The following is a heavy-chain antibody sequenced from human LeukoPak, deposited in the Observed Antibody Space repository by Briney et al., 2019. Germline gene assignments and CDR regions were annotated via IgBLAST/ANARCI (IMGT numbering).Heavy chain of an antibody. V-gene: IGHV4-59*01. J-gene: IGHJ5*02. Sequence: SETLSLTCTVSGGSISSYYWSWIRQPPGKGLEWIGYIYYSGSTNYNPSLKSRVTISVDTSKNQFSLKLSSVTAADTAVYHCARVPNTYYDFWSGYWFDPWGQGTLVTVSS. CDR3: ARVPNTYYDFWSGYWFDP. CDR1: GGSISSYY. D-gene: IGHD3-3*01. CDR2: IYYSGST.